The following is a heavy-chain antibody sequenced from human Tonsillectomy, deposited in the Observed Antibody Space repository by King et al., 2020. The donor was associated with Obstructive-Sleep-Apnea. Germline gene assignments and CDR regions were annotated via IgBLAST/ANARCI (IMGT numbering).Heavy chain of an antibody. CDR1: GFTFSTFA. J-gene: IGHJ4*02. V-gene: IGHV3-23*04. Sequence: VQLVESGGGLVQPGGSLRLSCAASGFTFSTFAMSWVRQAPGKGLEWVSAISGRGGSTYYADSVRGRFTISRDTSKNTLYLQMNSLRAEDTAVYYCARGPDYGDYYFDYWGQGTLVTVSS. CDR2: ISGRGGST. D-gene: IGHD4-17*01. CDR3: ARGPDYGDYYFDY.